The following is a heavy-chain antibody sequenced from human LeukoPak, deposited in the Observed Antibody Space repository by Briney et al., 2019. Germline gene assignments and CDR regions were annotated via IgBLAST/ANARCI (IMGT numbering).Heavy chain of an antibody. CDR2: INPNSGGT. CDR3: ASDSHIVVVTAIHRYFQH. Sequence: ASVKVSCKASGYTFTGYYMHWVRQAPGQGLEWMGRINPNSGGTNYAQKFQGRVTMTRDTSISTVYMELSRLRSDDTAVYYCASDSHIVVVTAIHRYFQHWGQGTLVTVSS. J-gene: IGHJ1*01. V-gene: IGHV1-2*06. CDR1: GYTFTGYY. D-gene: IGHD2-21*02.